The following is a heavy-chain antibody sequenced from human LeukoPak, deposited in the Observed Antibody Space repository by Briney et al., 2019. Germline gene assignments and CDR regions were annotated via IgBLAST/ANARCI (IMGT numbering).Heavy chain of an antibody. V-gene: IGHV1-18*01. CDR3: ARAERGYDILTGYSKYYFDY. CDR1: VYTFTSYG. D-gene: IGHD3-9*01. Sequence: GASVNVSCKASVYTFTSYGISWVRQAPGQGLAWMGWISTYNGNTNYAQKLQGRVTMTTDTSTSTAYMELRSLRSDDTAVYYCARAERGYDILTGYSKYYFDYWGQGTLVIVSS. J-gene: IGHJ4*02. CDR2: ISTYNGNT.